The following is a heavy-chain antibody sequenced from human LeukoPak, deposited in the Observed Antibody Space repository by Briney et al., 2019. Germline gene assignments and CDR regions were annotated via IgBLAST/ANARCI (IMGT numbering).Heavy chain of an antibody. D-gene: IGHD6-19*01. V-gene: IGHV3-30-3*01. Sequence: GGSLRLSCAASGFTFSSYAMHWVRQAPGKGLEWVAVISYDGSNKYYADSVKGRFTIFRDNSKNTLYLQMNSLRTEDTAVYYCARGVYSSGWYGDYWGQGTLVTVSS. CDR3: ARGVYSSGWYGDY. CDR2: ISYDGSNK. J-gene: IGHJ4*02. CDR1: GFTFSSYA.